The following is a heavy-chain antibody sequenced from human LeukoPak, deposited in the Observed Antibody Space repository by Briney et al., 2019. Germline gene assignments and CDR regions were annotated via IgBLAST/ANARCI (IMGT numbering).Heavy chain of an antibody. D-gene: IGHD3-3*01. Sequence: GGSLRLSCAASGFTVSSNYMSWVRQAPGKGLEWVSVIYSGGSTYYADAVKGRFTISRDNSKNTLYLQMNSLRAEDTAVYYCARARYYDFWSGYYKSGNYYMDVWGKGTTVTVSS. CDR1: GFTVSSNY. J-gene: IGHJ6*03. CDR2: IYSGGST. V-gene: IGHV3-53*01. CDR3: ARARYYDFWSGYYKSGNYYMDV.